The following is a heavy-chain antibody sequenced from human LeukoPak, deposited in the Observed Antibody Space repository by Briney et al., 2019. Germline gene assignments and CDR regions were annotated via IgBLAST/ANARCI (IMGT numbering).Heavy chain of an antibody. CDR3: AKSWAMGRFDY. V-gene: IGHV3-23*01. J-gene: IGHJ4*02. CDR2: ITGSGAGT. D-gene: IGHD5-18*01. Sequence: GGSLRLSCAASRFAFSTYAMTWVRQAPGKGLEWVSSITGSGAGTSYADSVKGRFTISRDNSKNTLYLQMHSLRAEDTAVYYCAKSWAMGRFDYWGQGTLVTVSS. CDR1: RFAFSTYA.